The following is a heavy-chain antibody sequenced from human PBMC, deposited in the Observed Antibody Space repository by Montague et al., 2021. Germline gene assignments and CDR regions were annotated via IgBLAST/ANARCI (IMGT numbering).Heavy chain of an antibody. CDR3: ARGAYCGGDCYSGAFDI. J-gene: IGHJ3*02. V-gene: IGHV3-53*01. CDR2: IYRGGST. D-gene: IGHD2-21*02. Sequence: SLRLSCAASGFTLSDNYMTWVRQAPGKGLELVSVIYRGGSTYYADSVTGRFTISIDTSKSTLYLQMNSLRPEDTAVYYCARGAYCGGDCYSGAFDIWGQGTMVTVSS. CDR1: GFTLSDNY.